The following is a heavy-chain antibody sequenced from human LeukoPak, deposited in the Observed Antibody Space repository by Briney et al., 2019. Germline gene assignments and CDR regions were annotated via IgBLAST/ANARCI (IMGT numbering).Heavy chain of an antibody. J-gene: IGHJ6*03. V-gene: IGHV3-7*01. Sequence: GGSLRLSCAASGFTFSSYWMSWVRQAPGKGLEWVANIKQDGSEKYYVDSVKGRFTISRDNAKNSLYLQMNSLRAEDTAVYYCGIATDIAAAGNYYCYFMDVWGKGTTVTVSS. CDR1: GFTFSSYW. CDR3: GIATDIAAAGNYYCYFMDV. CDR2: IKQDGSEK. D-gene: IGHD6-13*01.